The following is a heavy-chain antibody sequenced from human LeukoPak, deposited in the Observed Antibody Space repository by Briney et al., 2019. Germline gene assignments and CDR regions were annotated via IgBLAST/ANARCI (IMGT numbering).Heavy chain of an antibody. Sequence: TGGSLRLSRSVSGFTFSSYTMHWVRQAPGKGLEYVSSININGGRTYYADSVKGRFTISRDNSKNTLYLQMSSLRAEDTAVYYCVKDKWIDHWGQGTLVTVSS. CDR2: ININGGRT. J-gene: IGHJ4*02. V-gene: IGHV3-64D*09. D-gene: IGHD2-8*01. CDR3: VKDKWIDH. CDR1: GFTFSSYT.